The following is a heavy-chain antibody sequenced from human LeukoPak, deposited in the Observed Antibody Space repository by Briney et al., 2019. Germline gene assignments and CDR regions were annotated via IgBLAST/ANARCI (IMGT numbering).Heavy chain of an antibody. Sequence: SETLSLTCTVSGGSISSYYWSWIRQPPGKGLEWIGYIYYSGSANYNPSLKSRVTTSVDTSKNQFSLKLSSVTAADTAVYYCARTTYYYDSSTTGEFDYWGQGTLVTVSS. CDR2: IYYSGSA. V-gene: IGHV4-59*08. D-gene: IGHD3-22*01. CDR1: GGSISSYY. J-gene: IGHJ4*02. CDR3: ARTTYYYDSSTTGEFDY.